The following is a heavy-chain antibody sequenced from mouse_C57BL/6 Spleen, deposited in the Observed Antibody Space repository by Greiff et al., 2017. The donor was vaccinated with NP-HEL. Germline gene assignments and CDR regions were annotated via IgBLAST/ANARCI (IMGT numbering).Heavy chain of an antibody. D-gene: IGHD2-4*01. Sequence: VQVVESGAELARPGASVKMSCKASGYTFTSYTMHWVKQRPGQGLEWIGYINPSSGYTKYNQKFKDKATLTADKSSSTAYMQLSSLTSEDSAVYYCAGSYYDYAMDYWGQGTSVTVSS. CDR3: AGSYYDYAMDY. J-gene: IGHJ4*01. CDR2: INPSSGYT. V-gene: IGHV1-4*01. CDR1: GYTFTSYT.